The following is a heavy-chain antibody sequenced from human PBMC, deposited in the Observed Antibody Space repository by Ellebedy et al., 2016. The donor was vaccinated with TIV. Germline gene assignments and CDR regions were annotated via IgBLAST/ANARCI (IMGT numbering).Heavy chain of an antibody. V-gene: IGHV4-30-2*01. D-gene: IGHD3-10*01. CDR1: GGSISSGGYS. Sequence: SETLSLXCAVSGGSISSGGYSWSWIRQPPGKGLEWIGYIYHSGSTYYNPSLKSRVTISVDRSKNQFSLKLSSVTAADTAVYYCARHDYYGSGSYGLDYWGQGTLVTVSS. CDR3: ARHDYYGSGSYGLDY. CDR2: IYHSGST. J-gene: IGHJ4*02.